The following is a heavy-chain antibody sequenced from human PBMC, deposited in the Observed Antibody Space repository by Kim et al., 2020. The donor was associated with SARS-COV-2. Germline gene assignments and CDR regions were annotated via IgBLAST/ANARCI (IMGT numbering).Heavy chain of an antibody. CDR3: AKPPMTTVIYFDY. CDR1: GFTFSSYA. J-gene: IGHJ4*02. Sequence: GGSLRLSCAASGFTFSSYAMSWVRQAPGKGLEWVSVIYSGGSSTYYADSVKGRFTISRDNSKNTLYLQMNSLRAEDTAVYYCAKPPMTTVIYFDYWGQGTLVTGSS. D-gene: IGHD4-17*01. V-gene: IGHV3-23*03. CDR2: IYSGGSST.